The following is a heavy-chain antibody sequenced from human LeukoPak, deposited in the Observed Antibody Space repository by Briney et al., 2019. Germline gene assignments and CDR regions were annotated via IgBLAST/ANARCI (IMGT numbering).Heavy chain of an antibody. CDR3: ARHDRWDAGTQGGMGV. CDR2: IYPGDSDT. D-gene: IGHD1-14*01. Sequence: GESLKISCKGSGCTFTSHWIGWVRQMPGKGLEWMGVIYPGDSDTRYSPSFQGQVTISADESISTAYLQWSSLKVSDTAMYYCARHDRWDAGTQGGMGVWGQGTTVTVSS. CDR1: GCTFTSHW. J-gene: IGHJ6*02. V-gene: IGHV5-51*01.